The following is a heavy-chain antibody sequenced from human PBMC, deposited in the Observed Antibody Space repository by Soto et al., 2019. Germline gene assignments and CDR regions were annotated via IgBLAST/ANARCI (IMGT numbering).Heavy chain of an antibody. CDR2: IWYDGSNK. V-gene: IGHV3-33*01. Sequence: QVQLVESGGGVVQPGRSLRLSCAASGFTFSSYGMYWVRQAPGKGLEWVAVIWYDGSNKYYADSVKGRFTISRDNSKNTLYLQMNSLRAEDTAVYYCARDLRVYDFWSGYYFPDYWGQGTLVTVSS. CDR1: GFTFSSYG. CDR3: ARDLRVYDFWSGYYFPDY. J-gene: IGHJ4*02. D-gene: IGHD3-3*01.